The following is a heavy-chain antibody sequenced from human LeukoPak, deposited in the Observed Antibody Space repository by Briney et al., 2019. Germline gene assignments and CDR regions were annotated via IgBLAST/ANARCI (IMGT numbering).Heavy chain of an antibody. CDR3: AKDGVPSRWFGRNYFDY. J-gene: IGHJ4*02. V-gene: IGHV1-8*03. Sequence: ASVKVSCKASGYTFTNYDINWVRQATGQGLEWLGWMNPNSGNTGYAQKFQGRVTITRNTSISTAYMELSSLRAEDTAVYYCAKDGVPSRWFGRNYFDYWGQGTLVTVSS. D-gene: IGHD3-10*01. CDR2: MNPNSGNT. CDR1: GYTFTNYD.